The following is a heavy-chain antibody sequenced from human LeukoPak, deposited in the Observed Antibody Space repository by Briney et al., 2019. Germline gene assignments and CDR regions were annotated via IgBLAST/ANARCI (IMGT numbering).Heavy chain of an antibody. V-gene: IGHV3-33*01. CDR3: ARDRSAVATGYFDY. J-gene: IGHJ4*02. CDR2: IWYDGSNK. D-gene: IGHD6-19*01. Sequence: PGRSLRLSCAASGFTFSNYGMHWVRQAPGKGLEWVAVIWYDGSNKYYADSVKGRFTISRDNSKNTLYLQMNSLRAEDTAVYYCARDRSAVATGYFDYWGQGTLVTVSS. CDR1: GFTFSNYG.